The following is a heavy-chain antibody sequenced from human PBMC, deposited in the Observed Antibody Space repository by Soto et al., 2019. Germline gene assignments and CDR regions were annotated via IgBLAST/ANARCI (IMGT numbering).Heavy chain of an antibody. D-gene: IGHD2-2*01. V-gene: IGHV4-4*07. Sequence: QMHLQESGPGLVKPSETLSLTCTVSGGSSSGYYWSWVRQPAGKGLEWVGRIYSDGPTNDSPSLKSRVTMSLDASKDQFPLQLIYVTAADTAVYYCSGVGCSNSKCYTRGMDVWGQGTTVTVSS. CDR1: GGSSSGYY. J-gene: IGHJ6*02. CDR3: SGVGCSNSKCYTRGMDV. CDR2: IYSDGPT.